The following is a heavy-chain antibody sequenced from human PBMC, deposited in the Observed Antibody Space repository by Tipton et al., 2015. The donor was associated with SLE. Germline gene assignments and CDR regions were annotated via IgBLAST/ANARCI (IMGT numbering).Heavy chain of an antibody. Sequence: TLSLTCAVYGGSFSGYYWSWIRQPPGKGLEWIGEINHSGSTNYNPSLKSRVTISVDPAKNQFPLKLSSVTAADTAVYYCARLGGKGDYWGQGTLVTVAS. CDR2: INHSGST. CDR1: GGSFSGYY. J-gene: IGHJ4*02. CDR3: ARLGGKGDY. D-gene: IGHD4-23*01. V-gene: IGHV4-34*01.